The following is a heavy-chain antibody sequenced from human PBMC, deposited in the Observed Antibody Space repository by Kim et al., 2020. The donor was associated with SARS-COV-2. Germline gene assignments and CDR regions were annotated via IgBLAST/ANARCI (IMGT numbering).Heavy chain of an antibody. J-gene: IGHJ4*02. D-gene: IGHD2-21*02. Sequence: SETLSLTCAVYGGSFSGYYWSWIRQPPGKGLEWIGEINHSGSTNYNPSLKSRVTISVDTSKNQFSLKLSSVTAADTAVYYCARACGGDCYSGFDYWGQGTLVTVSS. V-gene: IGHV4-34*01. CDR1: GGSFSGYY. CDR3: ARACGGDCYSGFDY. CDR2: INHSGST.